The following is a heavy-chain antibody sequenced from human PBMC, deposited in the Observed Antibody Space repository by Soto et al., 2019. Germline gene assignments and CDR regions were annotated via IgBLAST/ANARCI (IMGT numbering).Heavy chain of an antibody. V-gene: IGHV3-48*02. D-gene: IGHD6-19*01. CDR2: ITSSSSTI. CDR1: GFTFSSYS. Sequence: PGGSLRLSCAASGFTFSSYSMTWVRQAPGKGLEWVSYITSSSSTIYYADSVKGRFTISRDNAKNSLSLQMNSLRDEDTAVYYCARMYSSGWFDYWGRGTLVTVSS. CDR3: ARMYSSGWFDY. J-gene: IGHJ4*02.